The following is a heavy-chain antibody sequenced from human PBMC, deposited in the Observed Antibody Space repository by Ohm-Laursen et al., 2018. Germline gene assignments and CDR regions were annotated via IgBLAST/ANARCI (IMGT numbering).Heavy chain of an antibody. CDR1: GNTFTDYH. CDR2: INPNSGGT. V-gene: IGHV1-2*02. CDR3: ARDPFDY. J-gene: IGHJ4*02. Sequence: ASVKVSCKTSGNTFTDYHMHWVRQAPGQGLEWMGWINPNSGGTNYAQKFQGRVTMTRDTSISIAFMELSRLTSDDTAVYYCARDPFDYWGQGTLVTVSS.